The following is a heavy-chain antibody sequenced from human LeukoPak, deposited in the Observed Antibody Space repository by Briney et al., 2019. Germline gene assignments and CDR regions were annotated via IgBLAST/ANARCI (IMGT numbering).Heavy chain of an antibody. CDR2: ISAYNGNT. Sequence: ASVKVSCKASGYTFTTYGISWVRQAPGQGLEWMGWISAYNGNTNYARKLQGRVTMTTDTSTSTAYMELRSLRSDDTAVYYCARGARYDILTGPDYWGQGTLVTVSS. D-gene: IGHD3-9*01. V-gene: IGHV1-18*01. CDR3: ARGARYDILTGPDY. J-gene: IGHJ4*02. CDR1: GYTFTTYG.